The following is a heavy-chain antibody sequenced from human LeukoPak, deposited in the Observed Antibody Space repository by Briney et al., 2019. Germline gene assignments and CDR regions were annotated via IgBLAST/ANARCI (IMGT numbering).Heavy chain of an antibody. J-gene: IGHJ4*02. D-gene: IGHD4-17*01. Sequence: GGSLRLSCAASGFTFRSYSMHWVRQAPGKRLEWLSSITSSGSHMYYADSVKGRFTISRDNAKSSLYLQMNSLSAEDTAVYYCASFMTTVTIPDYWGQGTLVTVSS. V-gene: IGHV3-21*01. CDR2: ITSSGSHM. CDR1: GFTFRSYS. CDR3: ASFMTTVTIPDY.